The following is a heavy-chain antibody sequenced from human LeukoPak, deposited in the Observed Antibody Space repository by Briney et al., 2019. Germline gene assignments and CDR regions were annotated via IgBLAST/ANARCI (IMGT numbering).Heavy chain of an antibody. J-gene: IGHJ6*03. Sequence: PGGSLRLSCAASGFTFINYGMHWVRQAPGKGPEWVALIWYHGSNKYYADSVKGRFTISRDNSKNTLYLQMNSLRAEDTAVYYCATPSSASFYYYYMDVWGKGTTVTVSS. CDR3: ATPSSASFYYYYMDV. V-gene: IGHV3-33*01. CDR1: GFTFINYG. D-gene: IGHD3-16*02. CDR2: IWYHGSNK.